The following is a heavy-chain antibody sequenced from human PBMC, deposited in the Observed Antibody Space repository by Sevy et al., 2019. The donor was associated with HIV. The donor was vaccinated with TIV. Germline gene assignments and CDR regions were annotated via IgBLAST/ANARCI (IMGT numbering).Heavy chain of an antibody. Sequence: GGSLRLSCAASGFTVSSNYMSWVRLAPGKGLEWVSVLYSGGSTYYADSVTGRFTISRDNSKNTLYLQMNSLRAEDTAVYYCATVLRDSSGYQYFQHWGQGTLVTVSS. CDR2: LYSGGST. CDR1: GFTVSSNY. CDR3: ATVLRDSSGYQYFQH. V-gene: IGHV3-53*01. J-gene: IGHJ1*01. D-gene: IGHD3-22*01.